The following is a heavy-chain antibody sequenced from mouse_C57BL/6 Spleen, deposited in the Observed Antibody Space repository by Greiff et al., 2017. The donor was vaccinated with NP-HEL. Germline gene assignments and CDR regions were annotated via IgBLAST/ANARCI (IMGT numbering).Heavy chain of an antibody. CDR3: AREGTGCYAMDY. D-gene: IGHD3-3*01. CDR2: IYPGDGDT. V-gene: IGHV1-82*01. Sequence: QVQLQQSGPELVKPGASVKISCKASGYAFSSSWMNWVKQRPGKGLEWIGRIYPGDGDTNYNGKFKGKATLTADKASSTAYMQLSSLTSEDSAVYFCAREGTGCYAMDYWGQGTSVTVSS. J-gene: IGHJ4*01. CDR1: GYAFSSSW.